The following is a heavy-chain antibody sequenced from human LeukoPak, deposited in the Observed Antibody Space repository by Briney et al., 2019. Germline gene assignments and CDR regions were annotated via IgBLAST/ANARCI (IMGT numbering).Heavy chain of an antibody. CDR3: ARRFKYYYGSGSSRYY. Sequence: GGSLRLSCAASGFTFSSYAMSWVRQAPGKGLEWVANIKQDGSEKYYVDSVKGRFTISRDNAKNSLYLQMNSLRAEDTAVYYCARRFKYYYGSGSSRYYWGQGTLVTVSS. V-gene: IGHV3-7*01. J-gene: IGHJ4*02. CDR2: IKQDGSEK. CDR1: GFTFSSYA. D-gene: IGHD3-10*01.